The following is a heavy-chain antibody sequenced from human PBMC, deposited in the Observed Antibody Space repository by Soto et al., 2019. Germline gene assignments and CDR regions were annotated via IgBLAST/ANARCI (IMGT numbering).Heavy chain of an antibody. CDR3: AKVEVISDYWSAYLLDY. J-gene: IGHJ4*02. CDR1: GFTFSSYA. Sequence: EVQLLESGGGSVQPGGSLRLSCAASGFTFSSYAMSWVRQAPGKGLEWVSSISGNGVRTFYADSVKGRFTISRDNSKNTLYLQMNSLRAEDTAIYYCAKVEVISDYWSAYLLDYWGQGTLVTVSS. V-gene: IGHV3-23*01. D-gene: IGHD3-3*01. CDR2: ISGNGVRT.